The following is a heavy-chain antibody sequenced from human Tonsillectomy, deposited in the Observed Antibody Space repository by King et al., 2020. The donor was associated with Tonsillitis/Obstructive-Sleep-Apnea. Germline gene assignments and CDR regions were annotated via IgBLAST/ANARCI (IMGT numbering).Heavy chain of an antibody. D-gene: IGHD2-2*01. CDR3: ARGYCSSTSCAHMNAFDI. V-gene: IGHV1-46*01. Sequence: QLVQSGAEVKKPGSSVKVSCKASGYTFTSYYMHWVRQASGKGLEWMGIINPSGGSTSYAQKFQGRVTMTRDTSTSTVYMELSSLRSEDTAVYYCARGYCSSTSCAHMNAFDIWGQGTMVTVSS. CDR2: INPSGGST. J-gene: IGHJ3*02. CDR1: GYTFTSYY.